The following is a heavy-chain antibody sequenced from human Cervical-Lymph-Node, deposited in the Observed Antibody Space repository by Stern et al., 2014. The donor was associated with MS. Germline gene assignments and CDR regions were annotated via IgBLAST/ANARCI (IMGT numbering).Heavy chain of an antibody. J-gene: IGHJ1*01. CDR3: VRRSLREPLT. V-gene: IGHV5-51*01. Sequence: EVQLVESGAEVRKPGESLKISCKASGNGFTTYWIGWVRQMSGKGLEWMGIIYTGDSDTRYSPSFQGQVTITADKSISTAYLQWSSLKASDTAMYYCVRRSLREPLTGGQGTLVTVSS. CDR1: GNGFTTYW. D-gene: IGHD1-26*01. CDR2: IYTGDSDT.